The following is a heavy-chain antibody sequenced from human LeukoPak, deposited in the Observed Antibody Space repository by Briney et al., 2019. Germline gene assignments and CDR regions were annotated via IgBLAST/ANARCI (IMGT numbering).Heavy chain of an antibody. CDR3: ARAGSRRYYYYYYMDV. CDR2: IYYSGST. D-gene: IGHD1-14*01. Sequence: SETLSLTCTVSGGSISSGDYYWSWIRQPPGKGLEWIGYIYYSGSTYYNPSLKSRVTISVDTSKNQFSLKLSSVTAADTAVYYCARAGSRRYYYYYYMDVWGKGTTVTVSS. J-gene: IGHJ6*03. CDR1: GGSISSGDYY. V-gene: IGHV4-30-4*08.